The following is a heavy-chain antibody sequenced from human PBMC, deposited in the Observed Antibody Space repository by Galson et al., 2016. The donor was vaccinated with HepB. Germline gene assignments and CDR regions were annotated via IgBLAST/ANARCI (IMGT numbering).Heavy chain of an antibody. J-gene: IGHJ1*01. Sequence: SLRLSCAASGFTFSYSYMNWIRQAPGKGLEWISCISGLSSTIHHADSVKGRFTISRDIAENSLYLRMDSLRAEDTAVYYCARSMGGFRGGTTGYDFLDGGQGTPVTVSS. CDR2: ISGLSSTI. D-gene: IGHD5-12*01. V-gene: IGHV3-11*04. CDR3: ARSMGGFRGGTTGYDFLD. CDR1: GFTFSYSY.